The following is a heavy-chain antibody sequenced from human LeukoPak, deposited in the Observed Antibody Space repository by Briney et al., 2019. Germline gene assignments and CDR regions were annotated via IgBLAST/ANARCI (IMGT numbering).Heavy chain of an antibody. Sequence: GGSLRLSCAASGFTFSNYEMNWVRQAPGKGLEWVSYIGTSGSNIYYADSVKGRFTISRDNAKNSLYLQMHSLRAEDTAVYYCARDRRDAYSQNFDYWGQGTLVTVSS. CDR1: GFTFSNYE. V-gene: IGHV3-48*03. CDR2: IGTSGSNI. D-gene: IGHD5-24*01. J-gene: IGHJ4*02. CDR3: ARDRRDAYSQNFDY.